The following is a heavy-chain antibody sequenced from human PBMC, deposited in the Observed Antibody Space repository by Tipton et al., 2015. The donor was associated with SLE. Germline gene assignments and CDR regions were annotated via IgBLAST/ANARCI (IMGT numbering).Heavy chain of an antibody. CDR1: GYSFTSYW. D-gene: IGHD5-18*01. J-gene: IGHJ4*02. V-gene: IGHV5-51*03. CDR2: IYPRDSDT. CDR3: ARPRELWSFDY. Sequence: QLVQSGAEVKKAGESLKISCKGSGYSFTSYWIGWVRQMPGKGLEWVGIIYPRDSDTRYSPSFQGQVTISADNSITTAYLQWDNLKASDTAMYYCARPRELWSFDYWGQGSLVTVSS.